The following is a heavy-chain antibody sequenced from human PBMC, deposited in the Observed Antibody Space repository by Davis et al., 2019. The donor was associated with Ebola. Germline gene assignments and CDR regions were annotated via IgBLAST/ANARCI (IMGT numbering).Heavy chain of an antibody. CDR3: ARDRKSSGWSDDAFDI. CDR2: IYYRGST. CDR1: GGSISSSY. V-gene: IGHV4-59*01. D-gene: IGHD6-19*01. Sequence: MPSETLSLTCTVSGGSISSSYWSWIRQPPGKGLEWIGYIYYRGSTSYNASLKSRVTISVDPSKNQFSLKLTSVTAADTAVYYCARDRKSSGWSDDAFDIWGQGTMVSVSS. J-gene: IGHJ3*02.